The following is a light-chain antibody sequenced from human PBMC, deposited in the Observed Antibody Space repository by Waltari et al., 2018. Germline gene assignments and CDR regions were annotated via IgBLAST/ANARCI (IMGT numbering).Light chain of an antibody. CDR1: SSDVGGYNL. CDR3: CTYAGSSTPDV. CDR2: EVS. Sequence: QSALTQPASVSGSPGQSITISCTGTSSDVGGYNLVSWYRQHPGQAPKLLINEVSNRPSWGSNRCSGSKSGNAASLTITGLQAEDEADYYCCTYAGSSTPDVFGAGTKVTVL. V-gene: IGLV2-23*02. J-gene: IGLJ1*01.